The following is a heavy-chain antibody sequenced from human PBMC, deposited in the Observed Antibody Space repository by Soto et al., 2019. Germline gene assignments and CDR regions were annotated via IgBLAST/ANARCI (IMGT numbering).Heavy chain of an antibody. J-gene: IGHJ4*02. D-gene: IGHD6-6*01. V-gene: IGHV4-31*03. CDR3: ARASSSSSAADY. CDR1: GEAISSGGYY. Sequence: QVQLQESGPGLVKASQTLSLICSVSGEAISSGGYYLSWIRHHPGKGLEWIGYIYDSESAYYNPSLKSRATISMDTSKQHFAMKLSSVTAADTAFYYCARASSSSSAADYWGQGTLITVSS. CDR2: IYDSESA.